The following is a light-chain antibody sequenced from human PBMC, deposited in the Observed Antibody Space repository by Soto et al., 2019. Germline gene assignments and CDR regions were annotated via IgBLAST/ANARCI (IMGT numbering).Light chain of an antibody. J-gene: IGKJ1*01. CDR2: DAS. V-gene: IGKV1-5*01. CDR1: QSISSW. CDR3: QQYNNYLWT. Sequence: DIQMTQSPSTLSASVGDRVTITCLASQSISSWLAWYQQKPGKAPKLLIYDASSLESGVPSRFSGSGSGTEFSLTISSLEPEDFATYYCQQYNNYLWTFGQGTKVDIK.